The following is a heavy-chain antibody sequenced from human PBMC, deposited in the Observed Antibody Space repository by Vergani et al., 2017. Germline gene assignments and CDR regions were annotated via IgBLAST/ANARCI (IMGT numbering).Heavy chain of an antibody. CDR2: ISAYNGNT. J-gene: IGHJ6*02. Sequence: QVQLVQSGAEVKKPGASVKVSCKASGYTFTSYGISWVRQAPGQGLEWMGWISAYNGNTNYAQKLQGRVTMTTDTSTSTAYMELRSLRSDDTAVYYCARALYYYDSSGQRLYYYGMDGWGQGTTVTVSS. D-gene: IGHD3-22*01. CDR1: GYTFTSYG. V-gene: IGHV1-18*04. CDR3: ARALYYYDSSGQRLYYYGMDG.